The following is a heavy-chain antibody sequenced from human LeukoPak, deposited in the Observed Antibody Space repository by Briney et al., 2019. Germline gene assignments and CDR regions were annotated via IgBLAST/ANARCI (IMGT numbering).Heavy chain of an antibody. Sequence: PGGSLRLSCAASGFTFTHYSMHWVRQAPGKGLEWVSSISSSSYSIYYADSVKGRFTISRDNSKNSLYLQMNSLRTEDTALYYCAKDRIAAAVDTGAFDIWGQGTMVTVSS. D-gene: IGHD6-13*01. J-gene: IGHJ3*02. V-gene: IGHV3-21*04. CDR2: ISSSSYSI. CDR3: AKDRIAAAVDTGAFDI. CDR1: GFTFTHYS.